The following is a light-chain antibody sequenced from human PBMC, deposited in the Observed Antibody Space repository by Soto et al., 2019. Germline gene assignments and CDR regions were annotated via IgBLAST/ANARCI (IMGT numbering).Light chain of an antibody. J-gene: IGLJ1*01. CDR3: SSYTSSSTRV. CDR2: EVS. CDR1: SSDVGGYNY. V-gene: IGLV2-14*01. Sequence: QSVLTQSASVSGSPGQSITISCTGTSSDVGGYNYVSWYQQHPGKAPKLMIYEVSNRPSGVSNRFSGSKSGNTASLTISGLQAEDEADYYCSSYTSSSTRVFGTGTKVTVL.